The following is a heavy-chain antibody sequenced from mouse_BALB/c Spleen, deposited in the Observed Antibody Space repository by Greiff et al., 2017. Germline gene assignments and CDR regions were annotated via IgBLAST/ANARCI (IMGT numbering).Heavy chain of an antibody. Sequence: VQGVESGPGLVAPSQSLSITCTVSGFSLTSYGVHWVRQPPGKGLEWLGVIWAGGSTNYNSALMSRLSISKDNSKSQVFLKMNSLQTDDTAMYYCAREKYGNYAMDYWGQGTSVTVSS. J-gene: IGHJ4*01. V-gene: IGHV2-9*02. CDR2: IWAGGST. D-gene: IGHD2-10*02. CDR3: AREKYGNYAMDY. CDR1: GFSLTSYG.